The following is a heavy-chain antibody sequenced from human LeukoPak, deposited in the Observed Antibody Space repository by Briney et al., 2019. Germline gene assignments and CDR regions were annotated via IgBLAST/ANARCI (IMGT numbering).Heavy chain of an antibody. CDR1: GGSSIGYY. J-gene: IGHJ4*02. V-gene: IGHV4-34*01. CDR3: ARGEIGPRLGQ. CDR2: ISNSGSP. Sequence: LETLSLTCAVYGGSSIGYYWSWIRHPPGKGREWIWEISNSGSPNYNRSLKSRVTNSVYTSKIQFSLKLRAVTAPDTAVYYCARGEIGPRLGQWGQGILVTVSS. D-gene: IGHD2/OR15-2a*01.